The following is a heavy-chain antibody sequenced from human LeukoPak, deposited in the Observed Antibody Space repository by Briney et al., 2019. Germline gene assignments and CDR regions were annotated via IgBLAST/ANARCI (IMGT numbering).Heavy chain of an antibody. CDR1: GYTFTGYY. J-gene: IGHJ4*02. D-gene: IGHD3-16*02. V-gene: IGHV1-2*02. CDR3: ARDKVKNDYVWGSCRSEPFDY. Sequence: ASVKVSCKASGYTFTGYYMHWVRQAPGQGLEWMGWINPNSGGTNYAQKFQGRVTMTRDTSISTAYMELSRLRSDDTAVYYCARDKVKNDYVWGSCRSEPFDYWGQGTLVTVSS. CDR2: INPNSGGT.